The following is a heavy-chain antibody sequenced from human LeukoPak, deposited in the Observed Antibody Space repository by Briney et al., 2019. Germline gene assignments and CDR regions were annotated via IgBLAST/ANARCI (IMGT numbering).Heavy chain of an antibody. V-gene: IGHV3-7*01. Sequence: GGSLRLSCAASGFTFNSYWMSWVRQAPGKGLEWVANINQDGSENYYSDSVKGRFTISRDNAKNSLYLQMNRLRAEDTAVYYCARGPRGYYSVTSCSFDAWGQGTLVTVSS. D-gene: IGHD2-2*01. CDR3: ARGPRGYYSVTSCSFDA. CDR1: GFTFNSYW. J-gene: IGHJ4*02. CDR2: INQDGSEN.